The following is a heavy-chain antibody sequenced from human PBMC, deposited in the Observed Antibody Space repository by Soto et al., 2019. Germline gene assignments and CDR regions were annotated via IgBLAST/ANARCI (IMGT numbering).Heavy chain of an antibody. CDR1: GYTFTGYY. D-gene: IGHD3-10*01. V-gene: IGHV1-2*02. J-gene: IGHJ6*02. CDR3: AREYGSGSYYYYGMDV. CDR2: INPNSGGT. Sequence: GASVKVSCKASGYTFTGYYMHRVRQAPGQGLEWMGWINPNSGGTNYAQKFQGRVTMTRDTSISTAYMELSRLRSDDTAVYYCAREYGSGSYYYYGMDVWGQGTTVTVAS.